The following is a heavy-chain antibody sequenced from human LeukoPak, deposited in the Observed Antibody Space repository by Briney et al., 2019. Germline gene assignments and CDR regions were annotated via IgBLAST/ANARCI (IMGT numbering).Heavy chain of an antibody. CDR1: GFTFSSYG. D-gene: IGHD2-2*02. J-gene: IGHJ4*02. CDR2: ISYDGSNK. Sequence: GSLRLSCAASGFTFSSYGMHWVRQAPGKGLEWVAVISYDGSNKYYADSVKGRFTISRDNSKNTLYLQMNSLRAEDTAVYYCAKEGRAAISDWGQGTLVTVSS. V-gene: IGHV3-30*18. CDR3: AKEGRAAISD.